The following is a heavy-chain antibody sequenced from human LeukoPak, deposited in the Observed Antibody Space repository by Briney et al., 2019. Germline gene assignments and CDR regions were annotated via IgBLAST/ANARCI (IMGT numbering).Heavy chain of an antibody. CDR2: ISGSGGST. CDR3: ARERIGDGYNYAY. Sequence: QPGGSLRLSCAASGFTFNNYGMSWVRQAPGKGLEWVSAISGSGGSTFYADFVKGRFTISRDNSKNTLYLQMNSLRAEDTAVYYCARERIGDGYNYAYWGQGTLVTVSS. V-gene: IGHV3-23*01. CDR1: GFTFNNYG. J-gene: IGHJ4*02. D-gene: IGHD5-24*01.